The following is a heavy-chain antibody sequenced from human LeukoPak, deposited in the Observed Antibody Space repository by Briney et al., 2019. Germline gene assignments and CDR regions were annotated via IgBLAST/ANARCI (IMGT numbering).Heavy chain of an antibody. Sequence: AGGSLRLSCAASGFTFSTYAMSWVRQAPGKGLVWVSRINSDRSSTSYADSVKGRFTISRDNAKNTLYLQMNSLRAEDTAVYYCARADHGSGWYVGGFDYWGQGTLVTVSS. CDR1: GFTFSTYA. J-gene: IGHJ4*02. D-gene: IGHD6-19*01. CDR3: ARADHGSGWYVGGFDY. CDR2: INSDRSST. V-gene: IGHV3-74*01.